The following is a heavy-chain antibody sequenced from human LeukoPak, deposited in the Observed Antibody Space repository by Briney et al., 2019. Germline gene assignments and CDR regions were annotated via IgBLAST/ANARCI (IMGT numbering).Heavy chain of an antibody. CDR1: GFTFSSYW. D-gene: IGHD6-19*01. CDR2: IKQDGSEK. Sequence: GGSLRLSCAASGFTFSSYWMSWVRQAPGKGLEWVANIKQDGSEKYYVDSVKGRFTISRDNAKNSLYLQMNSLRAEDTAVYYCARGYSSGWFPSLPIDYWGQGTLVTVSS. J-gene: IGHJ4*02. V-gene: IGHV3-7*04. CDR3: ARGYSSGWFPSLPIDY.